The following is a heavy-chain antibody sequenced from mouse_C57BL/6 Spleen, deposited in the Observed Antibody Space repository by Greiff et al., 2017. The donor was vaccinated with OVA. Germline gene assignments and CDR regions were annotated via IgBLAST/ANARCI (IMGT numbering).Heavy chain of an antibody. D-gene: IGHD1-1*01. V-gene: IGHV1-18*01. CDR3: ARKDSYYGSSHWYFDV. CDR2: INPNNGGT. J-gene: IGHJ1*03. CDR1: GYTFTDYN. Sequence: VQLQQSGPELVKPGASVKIPCKASGYTFTDYNMDWVKQSHGKSLEWIGDINPNNGGTIYNQKFKGKATLTVDKSSSTAYMELRSLTSEDTAVYYCARKDSYYGSSHWYFDVWGTGTTVTVSS.